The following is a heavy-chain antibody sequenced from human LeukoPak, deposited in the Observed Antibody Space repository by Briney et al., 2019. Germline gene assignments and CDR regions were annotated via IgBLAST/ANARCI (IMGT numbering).Heavy chain of an antibody. V-gene: IGHV1-24*01. CDR1: GYTLTELS. J-gene: IGHJ4*02. CDR2: FDPEDGET. D-gene: IGHD5-18*01. Sequence: ASVKVSCKVSGYTLTELSMHWVRQAPGKGLEWMGGFDPEDGETIYAQKFQGRVTMTEDTSTDTAYMELSSLRSEDTAVYYCAREGRATAMALSEYYFDYWGQGTLVTVSS. CDR3: AREGRATAMALSEYYFDY.